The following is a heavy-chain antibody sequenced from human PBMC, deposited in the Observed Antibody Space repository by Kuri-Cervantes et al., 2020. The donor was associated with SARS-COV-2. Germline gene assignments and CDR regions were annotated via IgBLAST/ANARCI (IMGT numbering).Heavy chain of an antibody. D-gene: IGHD5-12*01. Sequence: LSLTCAASGFTFSSYSMNWVRQAPGKGLEWVSSISSSSSYIYYADSVKGRFTISRDNAKNSLYLQMNSLRAEDTAVYYCARAPDSGNDYDYYFDYWGQGTLVTVSS. CDR1: GFTFSSYS. V-gene: IGHV3-21*01. CDR3: ARAPDSGNDYDYYFDY. CDR2: ISSSSSYI. J-gene: IGHJ4*02.